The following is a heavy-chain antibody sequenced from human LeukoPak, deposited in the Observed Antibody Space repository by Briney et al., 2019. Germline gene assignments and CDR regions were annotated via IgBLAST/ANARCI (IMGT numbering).Heavy chain of an antibody. Sequence: ASVKVSCKASGYTFTGYYMHWVRQAPGQGLGWMGWINPNSGGTNYAQKFQGRVTMTRDTSISTAYMELSRLRSDDTAVYYCARGLSDYYDSSGYSPFDYWGQGTLVTVSS. D-gene: IGHD3-22*01. V-gene: IGHV1-2*02. CDR2: INPNSGGT. J-gene: IGHJ4*02. CDR1: GYTFTGYY. CDR3: ARGLSDYYDSSGYSPFDY.